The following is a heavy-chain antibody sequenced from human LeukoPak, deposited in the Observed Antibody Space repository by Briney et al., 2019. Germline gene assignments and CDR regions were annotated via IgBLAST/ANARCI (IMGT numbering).Heavy chain of an antibody. CDR3: ARDRGRERDDAFDI. V-gene: IGHV3-11*01. CDR1: GFTFSDYY. Sequence: GGSLRLSCAAPGFTFSDYYMSWIRQAPGKGLEWVSYISSSGSTIYYADSVKGRFTISRDNAKNSLYLQMNSLRAEDTAVYYCARDRGRERDDAFDIWGQGTMVTVSS. J-gene: IGHJ3*02. D-gene: IGHD5-24*01. CDR2: ISSSGSTI.